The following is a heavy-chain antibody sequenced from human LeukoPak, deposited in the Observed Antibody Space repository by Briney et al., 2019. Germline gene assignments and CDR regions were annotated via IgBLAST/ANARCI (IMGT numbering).Heavy chain of an antibody. CDR3: ASRGYSGYDPGRGFAY. CDR1: GFTITNNY. D-gene: IGHD5-12*01. Sequence: GGSLRLSCAASGFTITNNYMSWVRQAPGKGLEWVSVIYSGRSTYYADSVRGRFTISRDNSKNTLHLQMNSLRAEDTAVYYCASRGYSGYDPGRGFAYWGQGPLVTVST. J-gene: IGHJ4*02. CDR2: IYSGRST. V-gene: IGHV3-66*01.